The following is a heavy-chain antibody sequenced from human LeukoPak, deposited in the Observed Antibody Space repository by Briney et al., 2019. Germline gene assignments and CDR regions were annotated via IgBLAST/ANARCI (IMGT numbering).Heavy chain of an antibody. J-gene: IGHJ4*02. Sequence: QPGGSLRLSCAASGFTFSSYAMSWVRQAPGKGLEWISAISGSGGSTYYADSVKGRFTISRDNSKNTLYLQMASLRAEDTAVYYCVRDPDALDFWGQGTPVTVSS. CDR2: ISGSGGST. CDR1: GFTFSSYA. V-gene: IGHV3-23*01. CDR3: VRDPDALDF.